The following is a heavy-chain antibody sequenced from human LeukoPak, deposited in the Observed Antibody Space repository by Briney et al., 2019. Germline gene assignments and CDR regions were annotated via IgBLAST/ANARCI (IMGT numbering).Heavy chain of an antibody. D-gene: IGHD2-15*01. CDR2: INPSGGST. CDR1: GGTFSSYA. V-gene: IGHV1-46*01. CDR3: ARALDCSGGSCYSWFDP. J-gene: IGHJ5*02. Sequence: ASVKVSCKASGGTFSSYAISWVRQAPGQGLEWMGIINPSGGSTSYAQKFQGRVTMTRDMSTSTVYMELSSLRSEDTAVYYCARALDCSGGSCYSWFDPWGQGTLVTVSS.